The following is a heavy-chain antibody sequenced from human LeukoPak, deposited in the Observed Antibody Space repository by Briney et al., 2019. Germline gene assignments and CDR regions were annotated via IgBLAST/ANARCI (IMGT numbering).Heavy chain of an antibody. V-gene: IGHV3-48*01. D-gene: IGHD3-22*01. CDR1: GFAFAFNTYS. Sequence: QPGGSLRLSCVASGFAFAFNTYSMNWVRQAPGKGLEWISYITTSGGAKNYADSVKGRFAISRDNAENSLYLQMSSLRAEDTAVYYCARTRSSGYLTLDYWGQGTLVTVSS. J-gene: IGHJ4*02. CDR3: ARTRSSGYLTLDY. CDR2: ITTSGGAK.